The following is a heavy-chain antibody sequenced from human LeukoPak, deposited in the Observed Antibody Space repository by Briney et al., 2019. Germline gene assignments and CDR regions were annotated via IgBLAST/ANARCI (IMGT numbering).Heavy chain of an antibody. J-gene: IGHJ4*02. CDR1: GFTSSSYS. CDR3: ARESIVGATKTFDY. D-gene: IGHD1-26*01. Sequence: PGGSLRLSCAASGFTSSSYSMNWVRRAPGKGLEWVSSISSSSSYIYYADSVKGRFTISRDNAKNSLYLQMNSLRAEDTAVYYCARESIVGATKTFDYWGQGTLVTVSS. V-gene: IGHV3-21*01. CDR2: ISSSSSYI.